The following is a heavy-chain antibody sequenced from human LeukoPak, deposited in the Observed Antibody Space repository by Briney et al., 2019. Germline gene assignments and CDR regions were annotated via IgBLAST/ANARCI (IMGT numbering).Heavy chain of an antibody. Sequence: GGSLRLSCAASGFTFSSYSMNWVGQAPGKGLEWVASISSSSSYIYYADSVKGRFTISRDNAKNSLYLQMNSLRAEDTAVYYCARDRTPGYYYGMDVWGQGTTVTVSS. J-gene: IGHJ6*02. V-gene: IGHV3-21*01. CDR1: GFTFSSYS. CDR2: ISSSSSYI. CDR3: ARDRTPGYYYGMDV.